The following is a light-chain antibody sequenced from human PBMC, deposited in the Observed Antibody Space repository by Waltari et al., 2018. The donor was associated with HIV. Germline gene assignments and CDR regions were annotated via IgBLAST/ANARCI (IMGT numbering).Light chain of an antibody. CDR1: ESVLSSSNNVNY. Sequence: DIVLTQSPETLSVSLGERDAIHCKSGESVLSSSNNVNYFAWYQQRPGQPPTLLFSEASSRSSGVPARFTASGSRTDFTLTIDDLQADDVAVYFCQQYYSTPTFGRGTQLV. J-gene: IGKJ5*01. CDR3: QQYYSTPT. CDR2: EAS. V-gene: IGKV4-1*01.